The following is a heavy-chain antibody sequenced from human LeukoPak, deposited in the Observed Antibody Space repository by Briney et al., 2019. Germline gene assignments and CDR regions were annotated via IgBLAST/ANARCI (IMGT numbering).Heavy chain of an antibody. Sequence: PSETLSLTCTVSGGSISTTNSYWGWIRQPPGKGLEWIGSVDSSGTSHYNPSLRSRVTISVDTSKSHFSLKLTSVTAADTALYYCARLIDYGGFYFYYYMDVWGKGTTVAVSS. D-gene: IGHD4-17*01. CDR2: VDSSGTS. CDR1: GGSISTTNSY. CDR3: ARLIDYGGFYFYYYMDV. J-gene: IGHJ6*03. V-gene: IGHV4-39*02.